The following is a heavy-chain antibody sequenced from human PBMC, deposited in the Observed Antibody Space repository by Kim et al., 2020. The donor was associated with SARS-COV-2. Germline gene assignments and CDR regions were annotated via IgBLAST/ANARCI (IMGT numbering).Heavy chain of an antibody. Sequence: GGFLRLSCAASGFTFSSYGMHWVRQAPGKGLEWVAVIWYDGSNKYYADSVKGRFTISRDNSKNTLYLQMNSLRAEDTAVYYCARVKGYRTGDGYFDYWGQGTLVTVSS. J-gene: IGHJ4*02. CDR3: ARVKGYRTGDGYFDY. CDR2: IWYDGSNK. D-gene: IGHD3-10*01. CDR1: GFTFSSYG. V-gene: IGHV3-33*01.